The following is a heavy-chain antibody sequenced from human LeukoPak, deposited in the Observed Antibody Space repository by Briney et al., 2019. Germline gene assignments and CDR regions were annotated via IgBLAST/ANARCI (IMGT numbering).Heavy chain of an antibody. J-gene: IGHJ4*02. CDR3: ARENLAAAADY. CDR1: EFTFSAYW. Sequence: GGSLRLSCAASEFTFSAYWMHWVRQAPGKGLVWVSRIRGDGSMANYADSVKGRFTISRDNAKNTLYLQMNSLRLEDTAVYYCARENLAAAADYWGQGTVVTVSS. CDR2: IRGDGSMA. D-gene: IGHD6-25*01. V-gene: IGHV3-74*01.